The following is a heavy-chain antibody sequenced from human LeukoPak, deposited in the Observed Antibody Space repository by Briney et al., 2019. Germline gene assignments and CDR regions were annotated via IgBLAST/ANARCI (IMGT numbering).Heavy chain of an antibody. CDR1: GGSISSYY. Sequence: SETLSLTCTVSGGSISSYYWSWIRQPPGKGLEWIGYIYHSGSTNYNPSLKSRVTISVDTSKNQFSLKLNSVTAADTAVYYCAGGGDSGGYYYPMFDYWGQGTLVTVSS. CDR2: IYHSGST. V-gene: IGHV4-59*01. CDR3: AGGGDSGGYYYPMFDY. D-gene: IGHD3-22*01. J-gene: IGHJ4*02.